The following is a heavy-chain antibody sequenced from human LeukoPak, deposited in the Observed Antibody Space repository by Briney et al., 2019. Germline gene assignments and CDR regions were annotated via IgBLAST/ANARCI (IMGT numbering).Heavy chain of an antibody. Sequence: PGGSLRLSCAASGFTFSSYGMHWVRQAPGKGLEWVAVISYDGSNKYYADSVKGRFTISRDNSKNTLYLQMNSLRAEDTAVYYCAKDSSPPDYDILTGHDYWGQGTLVTVSS. CDR3: AKDSSPPDYDILTGHDY. CDR2: ISYDGSNK. CDR1: GFTFSSYG. D-gene: IGHD3-9*01. V-gene: IGHV3-30*18. J-gene: IGHJ4*02.